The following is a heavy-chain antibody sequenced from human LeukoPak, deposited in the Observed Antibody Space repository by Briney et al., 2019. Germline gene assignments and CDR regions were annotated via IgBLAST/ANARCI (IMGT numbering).Heavy chain of an antibody. CDR1: GFTFSSHA. J-gene: IGHJ4*02. CDR3: ARDRGYCTGGTCYSGNDY. V-gene: IGHV3-30*04. CDR2: VSYDGTYT. D-gene: IGHD2-15*01. Sequence: GGSLRLSCAASGFTFSSHAMHWVRQAPGKGLEWVAVVSYDGTYTYYADSVKGRFTISRDNFRNTLYLQMNSLRTEDTSVYYCARDRGYCTGGTCYSGNDYWGQGALVTVSS.